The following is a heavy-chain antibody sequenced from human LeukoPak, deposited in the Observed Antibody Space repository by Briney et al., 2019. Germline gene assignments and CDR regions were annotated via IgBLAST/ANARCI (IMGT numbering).Heavy chain of an antibody. D-gene: IGHD3-3*01. J-gene: IGHJ4*02. Sequence: SETLSLTCTVSGGSVSSGSCFWSWIRQPPGKGLEWIGYIYYSGSTNYNPSLKSRVTISMDTSKNQFSLKLSSVTAADTAVYYCARTNYDFWSAVDYWGQGTLVTVS. CDR2: IYYSGST. V-gene: IGHV4-61*01. CDR1: GGSVSSGSCF. CDR3: ARTNYDFWSAVDY.